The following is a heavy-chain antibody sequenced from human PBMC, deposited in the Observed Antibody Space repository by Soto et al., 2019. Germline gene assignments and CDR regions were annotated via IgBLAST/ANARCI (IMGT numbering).Heavy chain of an antibody. CDR1: GFTFSSYS. V-gene: IGHV3-21*01. CDR3: ARDNYYGSGSYSTLDYYYGMDV. CDR2: ISSSSSYI. Sequence: EVQLVESGGGLVKPGGSLRLSCAASGFTFSSYSMNWVRQAPGKGLEWVSSISSSSSYIYYADSVKGRFTISRDNAKNSLYLQMNSLRAEDTAVYYCARDNYYGSGSYSTLDYYYGMDVWGQGTTVTVSS. J-gene: IGHJ6*02. D-gene: IGHD3-10*01.